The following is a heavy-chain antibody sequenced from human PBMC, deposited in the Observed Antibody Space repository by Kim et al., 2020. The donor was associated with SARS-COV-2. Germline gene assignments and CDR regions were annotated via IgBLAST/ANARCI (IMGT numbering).Heavy chain of an antibody. V-gene: IGHV5-51*01. CDR3: ARHPPMGSWYNYYYYGMDV. CDR2: IYPGDSDT. D-gene: IGHD6-13*01. CDR1: GYSFTSYW. Sequence: GESLKISCKGSGYSFTSYWIGWVRQMPGKGLEWMGIIYPGDSDTRYSPSFQGQVTISADKSISTAYLQWSSLKASDTAMDYCARHPPMGSWYNYYYYGMDVWGQGTTVTVSS. J-gene: IGHJ6*02.